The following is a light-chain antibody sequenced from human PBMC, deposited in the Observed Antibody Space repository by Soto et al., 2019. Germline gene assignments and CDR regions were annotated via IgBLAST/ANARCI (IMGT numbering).Light chain of an antibody. J-gene: IGKJ1*01. Sequence: EIVLTQSPATLSLSPGERATLSCRASQSVSSYLAWYQQKPGQAPRLLIYGASTRATDIPARFSGSGSGTEFTLTISSLQSEDCAVYYCQQYNHSPTFGQGTKVEI. CDR1: QSVSSY. V-gene: IGKV3D-15*01. CDR2: GAS. CDR3: QQYNHSPT.